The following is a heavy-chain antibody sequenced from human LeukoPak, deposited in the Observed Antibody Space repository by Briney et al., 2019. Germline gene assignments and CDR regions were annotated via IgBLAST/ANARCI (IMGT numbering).Heavy chain of an antibody. V-gene: IGHV2-5*01. Sequence: SGPTLVTPTQTLTLTCTFSGFSLTTSGVGVGWIRQPPGEALEWLVLIYSNDDRRYSPSLKSRLTIAKDTSRNQVVLTMTNMDPVDTATYYCAHRHSSSFDYWGQGTLVTVSS. CDR1: GFSLTTSGVG. CDR3: AHRHSSSFDY. CDR2: IYSNDDR. D-gene: IGHD6-6*01. J-gene: IGHJ4*02.